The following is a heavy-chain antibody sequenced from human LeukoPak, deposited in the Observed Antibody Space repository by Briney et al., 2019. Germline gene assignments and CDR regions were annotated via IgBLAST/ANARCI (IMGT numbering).Heavy chain of an antibody. J-gene: IGHJ4*02. D-gene: IGHD3-10*01. V-gene: IGHV4-59*07. Sequence: DSLRLSCAASGFTFTKYWMTWIRQPPGKGLEWIGYIYRRGSANYNPSLKSRLSISVDTSKNQLSLTLSSVTAADAAVYYCARGGDYYVSGSYLGHWGQGTLVTVSS. CDR3: ARGGDYYVSGSYLGH. CDR2: IYRRGSA. CDR1: GFTFTKYW.